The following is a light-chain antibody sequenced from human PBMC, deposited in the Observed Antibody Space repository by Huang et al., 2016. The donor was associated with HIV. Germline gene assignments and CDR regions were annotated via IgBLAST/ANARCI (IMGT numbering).Light chain of an antibody. J-gene: IGKJ4*01. V-gene: IGKV3-11*01. CDR3: QQRSNWVLT. Sequence: EIVLTQSPATLSLSPGERATLSCRASQSVRSYLAWYQQKPGQAPRLLIHDASTRATGIPAMFSGSGSGTDFTLTISSLEPEDFAVYYCQQRSNWVLTFGGGTKVDIK. CDR1: QSVRSY. CDR2: DAS.